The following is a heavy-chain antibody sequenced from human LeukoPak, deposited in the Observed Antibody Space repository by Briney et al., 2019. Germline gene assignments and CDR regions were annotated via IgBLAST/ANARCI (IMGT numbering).Heavy chain of an antibody. CDR1: GYTFTSYG. D-gene: IGHD3-22*01. V-gene: IGHV1-18*01. J-gene: IGHJ4*02. CDR2: ISAYNGNT. Sequence: ASVKVSCKASGYTFTSYGISWVRQAPGQGLGWMGWISAYNGNTNCAQKLQGRVTMTTDTSTSTAYMELRSLRSDDTAVYYCARADYYDSSGYPPGGYWGQGTLVTVSS. CDR3: ARADYYDSSGYPPGGY.